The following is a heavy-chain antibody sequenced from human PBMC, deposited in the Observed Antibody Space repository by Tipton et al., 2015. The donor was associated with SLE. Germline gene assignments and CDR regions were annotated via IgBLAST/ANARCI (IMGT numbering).Heavy chain of an antibody. CDR2: IKQDGSEK. CDR1: GFTFSRYA. Sequence: SLRLSCAASGFTFSRYAMHWVRQAPGKGLKWVANIKQDGSEKDYVDSVKGRFTISRDNAKNSLYLQMNSLRVEDTAVYYCASSFYCGGDCYPYYFDYWGQGTLVTVSS. D-gene: IGHD2-21*01. J-gene: IGHJ4*02. CDR3: ASSFYCGGDCYPYYFDY. V-gene: IGHV3-7*01.